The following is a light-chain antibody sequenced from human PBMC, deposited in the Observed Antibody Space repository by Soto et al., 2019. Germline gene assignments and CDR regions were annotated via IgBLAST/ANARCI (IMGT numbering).Light chain of an antibody. Sequence: DIQMTQSPSSLSASVGDRVTITCRASQYISSYLNWYQQKPGKAPKLLIYAASSLQSGVQSRVSGRGYGTDFTLTINSLQPEDFTTYYCQQSYSTPLTFGGGTKVEIK. J-gene: IGKJ4*01. CDR2: AAS. CDR1: QYISSY. CDR3: QQSYSTPLT. V-gene: IGKV1-39*01.